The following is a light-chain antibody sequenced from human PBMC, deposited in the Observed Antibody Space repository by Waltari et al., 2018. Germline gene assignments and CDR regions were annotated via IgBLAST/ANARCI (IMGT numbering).Light chain of an antibody. CDR3: QSSDIWLSGHAV. V-gene: IGLV1-40*01. CDR1: SPNIRAGYA. Sequence: QSVLTQPPSVSGAPGQRVTIPCTGRSPNIRAGYALPWLQQLPGTAPKLLVYGNTNRPSGVPDRFSGSKSGTSASLAITGLQAEDEADYYCQSSDIWLSGHAVFGGGTRLIVL. CDR2: GNT. J-gene: IGLJ2*01.